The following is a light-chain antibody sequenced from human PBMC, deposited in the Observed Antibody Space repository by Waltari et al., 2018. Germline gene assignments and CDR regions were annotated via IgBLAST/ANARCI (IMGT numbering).Light chain of an antibody. CDR1: QSVRSY. J-gene: IGKJ1*01. CDR2: DAS. CDR3: QQRDSWWT. V-gene: IGKV3-11*01. Sequence: EIVLTQSPATLSLSPGERATPSSRASQSVRSYLAWYQQKPGQAPRLLIYDASNRATGIPARFSGGGSGTDFTLTISSLEPEDFAVYYCQQRDSWWTFGQGTKVEIK.